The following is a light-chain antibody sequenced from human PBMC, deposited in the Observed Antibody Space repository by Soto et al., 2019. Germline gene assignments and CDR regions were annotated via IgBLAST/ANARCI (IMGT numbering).Light chain of an antibody. V-gene: IGKV3-20*01. CDR2: GAS. Sequence: EIVLTQSPGTLSLSPGERATLSYRASQSVSSSYLAWYQQKPGQAPRLLIYGASSRATGIPDRFSGSGSGTDFILTISRLEPEYFALYYCQHYDSSPLTFGGGTKVEIK. CDR1: QSVSSSY. CDR3: QHYDSSPLT. J-gene: IGKJ4*01.